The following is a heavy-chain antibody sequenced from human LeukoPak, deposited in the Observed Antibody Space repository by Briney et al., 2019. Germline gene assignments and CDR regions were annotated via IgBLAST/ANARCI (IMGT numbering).Heavy chain of an antibody. V-gene: IGHV4-39*01. CDR3: ASQSIWDSSSWFFDY. CDR1: GGSISSSSYY. Sequence: PSETLSLTCTVSGGSISSSSYYWGWIRQPPGKGLEWIGSIYYSGSTYYNPSLKSRVTISVDTSKNQFSLKLSSVTAADTAVYYCASQSIWDSSSWFFDYWGQGTLVTVSS. CDR2: IYYSGST. J-gene: IGHJ4*02. D-gene: IGHD6-13*01.